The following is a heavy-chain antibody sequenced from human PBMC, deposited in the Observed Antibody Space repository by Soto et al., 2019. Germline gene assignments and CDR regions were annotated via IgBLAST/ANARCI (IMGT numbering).Heavy chain of an antibody. D-gene: IGHD7-27*01. CDR3: ASPAPRGTGEIYPGAFDI. CDR1: GYTFTGYY. V-gene: IGHV1-2*02. CDR2: INPNSGGT. Sequence: ASVKVSCKASGYTFTGYYMHWVRQAPGQGLERMGWINPNSGGTNYAQKFQGGVTMNRETSSSTAYLELSRLRSDDTAVYYCASPAPRGTGEIYPGAFDIWGQGTMVTVSS. J-gene: IGHJ3*02.